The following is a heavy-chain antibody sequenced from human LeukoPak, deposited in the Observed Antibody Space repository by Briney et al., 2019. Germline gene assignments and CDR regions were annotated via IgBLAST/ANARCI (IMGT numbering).Heavy chain of an antibody. J-gene: IGHJ4*02. Sequence: GGSLRLSCAASGFTFSSYAMSWVRQAPGKGLEWVSAISGSGGSTYYADSVKGRFTISRDNSKNTPYLQMNSLRAEDTAVYYCAGTLGYCSGGSCYDPVAYWGQGTLVTVSS. D-gene: IGHD2-15*01. CDR1: GFTFSSYA. CDR3: AGTLGYCSGGSCYDPVAY. V-gene: IGHV3-23*01. CDR2: ISGSGGST.